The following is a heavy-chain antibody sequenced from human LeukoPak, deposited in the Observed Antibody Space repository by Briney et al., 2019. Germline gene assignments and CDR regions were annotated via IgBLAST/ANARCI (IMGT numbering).Heavy chain of an antibody. V-gene: IGHV3-21*01. J-gene: IGHJ4*02. CDR1: GFTFSSYS. CDR2: ISSSSSYI. CDR3: ARAHNWKYGTFDY. D-gene: IGHD1-7*01. Sequence: GRSLRLSCAASGFTFSSYSMNWVRQAPGKGLEWVSSISSSSSYIYYADSVKGRFTISRDNAKNSLYLQMNSLRAEDTAVYYCARAHNWKYGTFDYWGQGTLVTVSS.